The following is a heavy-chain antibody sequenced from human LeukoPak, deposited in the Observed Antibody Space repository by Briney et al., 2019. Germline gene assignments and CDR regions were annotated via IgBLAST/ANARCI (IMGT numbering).Heavy chain of an antibody. CDR1: GFTFSSYA. V-gene: IGHV3-23*01. D-gene: IGHD2/OR15-2a*01. Sequence: PGGSLRLSCAASGFTFSSYAMSWVRQAPGKGLEWVSAISGSGGSTYYADSVKGRFTISRDNSKNTLYLQMNSLRAEDTAVYYCATQGEFYSDTTTYLFDYWGQGTLVAVSS. J-gene: IGHJ4*02. CDR2: ISGSGGST. CDR3: ATQGEFYSDTTTYLFDY.